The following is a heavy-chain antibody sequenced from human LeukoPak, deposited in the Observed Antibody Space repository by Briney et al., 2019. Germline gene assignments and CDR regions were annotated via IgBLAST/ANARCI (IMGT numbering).Heavy chain of an antibody. D-gene: IGHD3-16*02. CDR3: AIHYVWGSYRFYY. Sequence: ASVKVSCKAPGYTFTSYGTSWVRQAPGQGLEWMGWISAYNGNTNYAQKLQGRVTMPTDTSTSTAYMELRSLRSDDTAVYYCAIHYVWGSYRFYYWGQGTLVTVSS. V-gene: IGHV1-18*01. CDR1: GYTFTSYG. J-gene: IGHJ4*02. CDR2: ISAYNGNT.